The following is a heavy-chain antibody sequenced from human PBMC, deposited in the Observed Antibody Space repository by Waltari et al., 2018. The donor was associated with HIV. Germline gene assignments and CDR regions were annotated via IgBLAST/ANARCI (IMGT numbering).Heavy chain of an antibody. CDR1: GFTFSNFA. J-gene: IGHJ4*02. CDR2: ISESGGTT. CDR3: AKPWHLFDY. V-gene: IGHV3-23*01. Sequence: EVQLLESGGGLIQPGGYLRLFCAASGFTFSNFAMSWVRQAPGKGLDCVSSISESGGTTYYADSVRGRFTISRDNSKNTLYLQMNSLRVEDTAVYYCAKPWHLFDYWGQGVLVTVSS. D-gene: IGHD3-3*02.